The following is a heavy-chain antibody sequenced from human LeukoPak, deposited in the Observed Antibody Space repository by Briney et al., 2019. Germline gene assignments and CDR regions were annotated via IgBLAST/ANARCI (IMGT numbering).Heavy chain of an antibody. Sequence: GGSLRLSCAASGFTFDDYGMSWVRQAPGKGLEWVSGISWNSGSIGYADSVKGRFTISRDNAKNSLYLQMNSLRAEDMALYYCAREVGARYYFDYWGQGTLVTVSS. V-gene: IGHV3-9*03. D-gene: IGHD1-26*01. CDR3: AREVGARYYFDY. CDR1: GFTFDDYG. CDR2: ISWNSGSI. J-gene: IGHJ4*02.